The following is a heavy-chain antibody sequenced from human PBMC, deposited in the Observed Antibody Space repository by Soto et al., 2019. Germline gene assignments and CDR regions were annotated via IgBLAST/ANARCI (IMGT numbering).Heavy chain of an antibody. CDR2: ISYDGSKT. V-gene: IGHV3-30-3*01. CDR1: GFTFSSYA. J-gene: IGHJ6*02. Sequence: QVQLVESGGGVVQPGRSLRLSCAASGFTFSSYAMHWVRQAPGKVLAWVAVISYDGSKTYYADPVKGRVPISRDNSTNALYLHLSSVRAEATAVYYSARDHRVVLGSWGMDVWGQGTTVIVSS. D-gene: IGHD2-15*01. CDR3: ARDHRVVLGSWGMDV.